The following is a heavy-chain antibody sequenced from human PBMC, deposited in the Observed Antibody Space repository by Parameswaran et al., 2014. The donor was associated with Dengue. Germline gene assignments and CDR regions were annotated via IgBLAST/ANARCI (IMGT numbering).Heavy chain of an antibody. CDR3: ARVKKDIVLLGPTDY. Sequence: WVRQAPGQGLEWMGWISAYNGNTNYAQKLQGRVTMTTDTSTSTAYMELRSLRSDDTAVYYCARVKKDIVLLGPTDYWGQGTLVTVSS. J-gene: IGHJ4*02. D-gene: IGHD2-8*01. V-gene: IGHV1-18*01. CDR2: ISAYNGNT.